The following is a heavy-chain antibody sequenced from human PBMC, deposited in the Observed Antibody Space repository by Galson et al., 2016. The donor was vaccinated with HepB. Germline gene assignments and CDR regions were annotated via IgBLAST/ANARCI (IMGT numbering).Heavy chain of an antibody. CDR1: GFSFRDEW. V-gene: IGHV3-23*01. J-gene: IGHJ3*02. CDR2: ISASGAYT. Sequence: SLRLSCAASGFSFRDEWMSWVRQAPGRGLEWVSVISASGAYTYYADSVKGRFSISRDNSKNTLFLQMSSLRADDTAVYYCAKDRNPLPVSTPDDAYDIWGQGTMVTVSS. D-gene: IGHD4-23*01. CDR3: AKDRNPLPVSTPDDAYDI.